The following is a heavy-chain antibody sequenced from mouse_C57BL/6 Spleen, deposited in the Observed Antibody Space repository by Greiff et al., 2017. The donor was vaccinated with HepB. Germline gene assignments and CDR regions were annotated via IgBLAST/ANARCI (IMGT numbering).Heavy chain of an antibody. CDR3: ARNHANWDLFDY. V-gene: IGHV5-9*01. D-gene: IGHD4-1*01. J-gene: IGHJ2*01. CDR2: ISGGGGNT. CDR1: GFTFSSYT. Sequence: EVKVVESGGGLVKPGGSLKLSCAASGFTFSSYTMSWVRQTPEKRLEWVATISGGGGNTYYPDSVKGRFTISRDNAKNTLYLQMSSLRSEDTALYYCARNHANWDLFDYWGQGTTLTVSS.